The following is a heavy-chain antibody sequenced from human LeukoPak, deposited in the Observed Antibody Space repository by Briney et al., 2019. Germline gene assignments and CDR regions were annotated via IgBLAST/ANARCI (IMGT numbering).Heavy chain of an antibody. CDR2: MNPNSGNT. Sequence: ASVKVSCKASGYTLTSYDINWVRQATGQGLEWMGWMNPNSGNTGYAQKFQGRVTITRNTSISTAYMELSSLRSEDTAVYYCARGYNYYYMDVWGKGTTVTVSS. CDR1: GYTLTSYD. CDR3: ARGYNYYYMDV. J-gene: IGHJ6*03. V-gene: IGHV1-8*03.